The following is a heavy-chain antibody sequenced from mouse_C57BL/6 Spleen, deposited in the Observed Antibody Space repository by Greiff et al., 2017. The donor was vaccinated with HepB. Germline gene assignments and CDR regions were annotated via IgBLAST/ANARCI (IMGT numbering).Heavy chain of an antibody. V-gene: IGHV14-2*01. CDR2: IDPEDGET. D-gene: IGHD1-1*01. Sequence: VQLQQSGAELVKPGASVKLSCTASGFNIKDYYMHWVKQRTEQGLEWIGRIDPEDGETKYAPKFQGKATITADTSSNTAYLPISSLTSEDTAVYYCASAYYGSSYSFAYWGQGTLVTVSA. CDR3: ASAYYGSSYSFAY. CDR1: GFNIKDYY. J-gene: IGHJ3*01.